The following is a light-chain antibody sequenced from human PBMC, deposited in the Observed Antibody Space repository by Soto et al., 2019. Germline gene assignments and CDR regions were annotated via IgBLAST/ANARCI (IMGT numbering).Light chain of an antibody. V-gene: IGKV1-9*01. CDR1: QGIDSS. J-gene: IGKJ5*01. CDR2: AAS. CDR3: QQLHDYPIT. Sequence: DIQMTQSPSTLSATAGDRVTITCRASQGIDSSFAWYQQKPGKAPKLLIYAASSLQSGVPSRFSGSGSGTDFTLTISSLQPEDFATYYCQQLHDYPITFGQGTRLEIK.